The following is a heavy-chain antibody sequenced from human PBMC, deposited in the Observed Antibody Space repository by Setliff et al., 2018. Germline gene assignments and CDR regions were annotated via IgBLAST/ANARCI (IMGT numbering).Heavy chain of an antibody. CDR3: ARELYYHGVDV. Sequence: GGSLRLSCAASGFTFSTYAMSWVRQAPGKGLEWVSTIYSGDRNTFYTDSVKGRFTIFRDGSKNTLFLQMTSLRAEDTAVYYCARELYYHGVDVWGQGTTVTVSS. CDR2: IYSGDRNT. CDR1: GFTFSTYA. D-gene: IGHD1-7*01. V-gene: IGHV3-23*03. J-gene: IGHJ6*02.